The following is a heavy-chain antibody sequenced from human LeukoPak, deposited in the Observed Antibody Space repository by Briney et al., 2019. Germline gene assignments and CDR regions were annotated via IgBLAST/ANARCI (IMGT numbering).Heavy chain of an antibody. V-gene: IGHV3-7*01. J-gene: IGHJ4*02. CDR2: IKQDGSEK. CDR1: GFTFSSSW. D-gene: IGHD3-10*01. Sequence: GGSLRLSCAASGFTFSSSWMSWVRQAPGKGLEWVANIKQDGSEKYYVDSVKGRFTISRDNAKNSLYLQMNSLRAEDTAVYFCARVVPPLYYFDYWGQGTLVTVSS. CDR3: ARVVPPLYYFDY.